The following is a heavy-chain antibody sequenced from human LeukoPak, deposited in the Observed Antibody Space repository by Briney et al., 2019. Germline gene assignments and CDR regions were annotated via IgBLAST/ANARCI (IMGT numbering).Heavy chain of an antibody. J-gene: IGHJ6*03. CDR3: AREDGDPVAYYYMDV. CDR2: IYYSGSP. V-gene: IGHV4-39*07. CDR1: GGSISSSSYY. D-gene: IGHD4-23*01. Sequence: PSETLSLTCTVSGGSISSSSYYWAWIRQPPGKGLEWIGSIYYSGSPYYNPSLKSRVTMSVDTSKNQFSLKLSSVTAADTAVYYCAREDGDPVAYYYMDVWGKGTTVTVSS.